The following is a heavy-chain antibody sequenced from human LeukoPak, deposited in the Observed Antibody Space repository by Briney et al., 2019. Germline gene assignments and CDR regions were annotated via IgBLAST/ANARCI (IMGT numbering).Heavy chain of an antibody. CDR2: IHSSGST. J-gene: IGHJ4*02. V-gene: IGHV4-39*01. Sequence: SETLSLTCTVSGGSLSRSNYYWRWIRQPPGKGLEWIGNIHSSGSTYYNPSLKSRVTISVDTSKNQFSLKLSSVTAADTAVYYCARGRPGNYYDSSRHALDYWGQGTLVTVSS. CDR1: GGSLSRSNYY. D-gene: IGHD3-22*01. CDR3: ARGRPGNYYDSSRHALDY.